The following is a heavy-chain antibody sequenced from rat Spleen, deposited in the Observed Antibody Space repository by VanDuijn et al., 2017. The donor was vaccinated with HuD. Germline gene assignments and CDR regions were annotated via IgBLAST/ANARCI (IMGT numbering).Heavy chain of an antibody. CDR3: ARMSTWGIADY. V-gene: IGHV2-6*01. Sequence: QVQLKESGPGLVQPSQTLSLTCTVSGFSLTSYIVSWVRQPPGKGLEWIAAISSGGSTYYNSALKSRLSISRDTSKSQVFLKMNSLQTEDTAMYFCARMSTWGIADYWGQGVMVTVSS. D-gene: IGHD1-11*01. CDR2: ISSGGST. J-gene: IGHJ2*01. CDR1: GFSLTSYI.